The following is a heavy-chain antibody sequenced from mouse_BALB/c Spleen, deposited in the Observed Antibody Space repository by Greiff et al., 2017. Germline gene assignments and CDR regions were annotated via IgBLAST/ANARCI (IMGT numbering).Heavy chain of an antibody. Sequence: EVHLVESGGGLVQPGGSLKLSCAASGFTFSSFGMHWVRQAPEKGLEWVAYISSGSSTIYYADTVKGRFTISRDNPKNTLFLQMTSLRSEDTAMYYCARLGGYAMDYWGQGTSVTVSS. J-gene: IGHJ4*01. V-gene: IGHV5-17*02. CDR2: ISSGSSTI. CDR1: GFTFSSFG. CDR3: ARLGGYAMDY.